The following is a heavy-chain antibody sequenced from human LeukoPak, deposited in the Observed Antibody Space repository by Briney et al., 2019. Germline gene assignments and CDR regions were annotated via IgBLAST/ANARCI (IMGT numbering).Heavy chain of an antibody. D-gene: IGHD5-12*01. CDR3: AREENHIVTTSYYFDH. V-gene: IGHV3-53*01. CDR2: IYSGGST. Sequence: QPGGSLRLSCAASGFTVSSNYMSWVRQAPGKGLEWVSVIYSGGSTYYADSVKGRFTISRDNSKNTLYLQMNSLRAEDTAVYYCAREENHIVTTSYYFDHWGQGTLVTVSS. J-gene: IGHJ4*02. CDR1: GFTVSSNY.